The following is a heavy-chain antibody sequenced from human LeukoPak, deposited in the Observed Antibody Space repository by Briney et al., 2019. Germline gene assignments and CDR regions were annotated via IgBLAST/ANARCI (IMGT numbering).Heavy chain of an antibody. V-gene: IGHV4-34*01. CDR1: GFIVSSNY. J-gene: IGHJ4*02. Sequence: PGGSLRLSCAASGFIVSSNYMSWIRQPPGKGLEWIGEINHSGSTNYNPSLKSRVTISVDTSKNQLSLKLSSMTAADTAVYYCARQWLVSPLFDYWGQGTLVTVSS. CDR2: INHSGST. CDR3: ARQWLVSPLFDY. D-gene: IGHD6-19*01.